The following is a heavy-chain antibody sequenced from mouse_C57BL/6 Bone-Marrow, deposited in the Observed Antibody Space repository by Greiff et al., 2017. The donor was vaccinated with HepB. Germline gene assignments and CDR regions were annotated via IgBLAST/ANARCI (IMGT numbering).Heavy chain of an antibody. D-gene: IGHD5-5*01. CDR3: AREATYAWFAY. Sequence: VQLKQSGPELVKPGASVKISCKASGYSFTGYYMNWVKQSPEKSLEWIGEINPSTGGTTYNQKFKAKATLTVDKSSSTAYMQLKSLTSEDSAVYYCAREATYAWFAYWGQGTLVTVSA. J-gene: IGHJ3*01. CDR2: INPSTGGT. CDR1: GYSFTGYY. V-gene: IGHV1-42*01.